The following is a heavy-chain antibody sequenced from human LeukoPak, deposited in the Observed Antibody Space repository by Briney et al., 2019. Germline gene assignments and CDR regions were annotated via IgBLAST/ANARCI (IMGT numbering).Heavy chain of an antibody. CDR3: VGSSGWLFDY. CDR2: IKEDGSRI. J-gene: IGHJ4*02. CDR1: GFTFSNYW. D-gene: IGHD6-19*01. V-gene: IGHV3-7*01. Sequence: GGSLRLSCAGTGFTFSNYWMTWVCQAPGKGLEWVANIKEDGSRINYVDSVKGRFTISKDNAKNSVYLQMDNLRAEDTAVYYCVGSSGWLFDYWGQGILVAVSS.